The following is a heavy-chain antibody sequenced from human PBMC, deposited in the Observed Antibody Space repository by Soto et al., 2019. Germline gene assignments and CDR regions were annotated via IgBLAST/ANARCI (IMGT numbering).Heavy chain of an antibody. CDR2: ISSSAGTI. CDR3: ARGRCTNSACYWDFDF. CDR1: GFTFSTYE. Sequence: EVQLVESGGGLVQPGGSLRLSCATSGFTFSTYEMSWVRQAPGKGLEWVSYISSSAGTIYYAESVKGRFTISRDNAKNSVYLQMNSLRVEDTAVYYCARGRCTNSACYWDFDFWGQRTLVTVSS. D-gene: IGHD2-8*01. V-gene: IGHV3-48*03. J-gene: IGHJ4*02.